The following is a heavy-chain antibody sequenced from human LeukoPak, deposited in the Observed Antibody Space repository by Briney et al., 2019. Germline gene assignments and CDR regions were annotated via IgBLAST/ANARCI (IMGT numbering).Heavy chain of an antibody. CDR1: GYSISSGYY. CDR3: ARVRVWGSYRYTDY. J-gene: IGHJ4*02. CDR2: IYHSGST. D-gene: IGHD3-16*02. Sequence: PSETLSLTCTVSGYSISSGYYWGWIRQPPGKGLEWIGSIYHSGSTYYNPSLKSRVTISVDTSKNQFSLKLSSVTAADTAVYYCARVRVWGSYRYTDYWGQGTLVTVSS. V-gene: IGHV4-38-2*02.